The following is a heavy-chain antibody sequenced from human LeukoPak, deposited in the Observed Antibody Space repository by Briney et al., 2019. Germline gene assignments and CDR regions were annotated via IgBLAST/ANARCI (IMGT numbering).Heavy chain of an antibody. D-gene: IGHD1-26*01. CDR3: AKSGYYRFDY. Sequence: GGSLRLSCAASGFAFSSYAMSWVRQAPGKGLEWVSAFSGSGGDTYYADSVKGRFTISRDNSKNTLYLQMNSLRAEDTAVYYCAKSGYYRFDYWGQGTLVTVSS. CDR2: FSGSGGDT. CDR1: GFAFSSYA. J-gene: IGHJ4*02. V-gene: IGHV3-23*01.